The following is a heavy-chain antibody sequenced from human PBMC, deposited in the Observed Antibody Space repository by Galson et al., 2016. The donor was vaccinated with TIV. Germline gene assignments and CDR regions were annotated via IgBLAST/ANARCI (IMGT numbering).Heavy chain of an antibody. V-gene: IGHV3-30*18. J-gene: IGHJ6*02. CDR1: GFTFGPFK. D-gene: IGHD2-2*02. CDR3: AKDKKYCTVNSCYTSYHYYYYGIDV. Sequence: SLRLSCAASGFTFGPFKMGWVRQAPGKGLEWVAVVSYDGGNEYYADSVKGRFTISRDNSKNTLYLQINSLRAVDTAVYYCAKDKKYCTVNSCYTSYHYYYYGIDVWGQGTTVTVSS. CDR2: VSYDGGNE.